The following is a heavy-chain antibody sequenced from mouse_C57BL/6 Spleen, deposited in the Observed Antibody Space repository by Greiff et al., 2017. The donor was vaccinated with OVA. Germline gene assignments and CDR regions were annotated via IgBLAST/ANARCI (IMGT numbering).Heavy chain of an antibody. D-gene: IGHD1-1*01. CDR1: GFSFNTYA. CDR2: IRSKSNNYAT. J-gene: IGHJ4*01. Sequence: EVQLVESGGGLVQPKGSLKLSCAASGFSFNTYAMNWVRQAPGKGLEWVARIRSKSNNYATYYADSVKDRFTISRDDSESMLYLQMNNLKTEDTAMYYCVSLYYYGSSLYAMDYWGQGTSVTVSS. CDR3: VSLYYYGSSLYAMDY. V-gene: IGHV10-1*01.